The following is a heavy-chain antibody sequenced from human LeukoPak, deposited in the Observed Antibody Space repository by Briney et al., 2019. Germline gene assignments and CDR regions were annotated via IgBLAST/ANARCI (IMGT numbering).Heavy chain of an antibody. V-gene: IGHV5-51*01. CDR2: IVPGDSRI. J-gene: IGHJ4*02. CDR3: ACRDLTSTWSFR. D-gene: IGHD6-13*01. CDR1: GYSFTSYW. Sequence: GESLKISCQGFGYSFTSYWFGWVRQMPGKGTEWMGVIVPGDSRIRYNPYFPGQVTISVNQSISTAYLQWVRLRGSDTAMYYCACRDLTSTWSFRWGQGTLVTVPS.